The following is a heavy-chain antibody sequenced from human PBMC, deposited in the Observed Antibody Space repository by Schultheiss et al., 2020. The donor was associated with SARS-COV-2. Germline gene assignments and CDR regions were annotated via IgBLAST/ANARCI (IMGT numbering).Heavy chain of an antibody. D-gene: IGHD6-19*01. CDR2: ISSSSSYI. CDR3: ARDRSPIAVAGTYYYYGMDV. Sequence: GESLKISCAASGFTFSSYSMNWVRQAPGKGLEWVSSISSSSSYIYYADSVKGRFTISRDNAKNSLYLQMNSLRAEDTAVYYCARDRSPIAVAGTYYYYGMDVWGQGTTVTVSS. J-gene: IGHJ6*02. CDR1: GFTFSSYS. V-gene: IGHV3-21*01.